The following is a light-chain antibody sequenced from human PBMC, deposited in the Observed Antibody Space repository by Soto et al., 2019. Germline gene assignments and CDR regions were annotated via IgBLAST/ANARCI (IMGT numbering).Light chain of an antibody. Sequence: QSVLTQPPSVSGSPGQRVTISCVGSSSNVGTNTVNWYQQLSGTAPTLLIYTNNQRPSGVPDRFSGSKSGTSASLAISGLQSEDELDYYCAAWDDTLNIYVFGTGTKVTVL. J-gene: IGLJ1*01. CDR1: SSNVGTNT. CDR3: AAWDDTLNIYV. CDR2: TNN. V-gene: IGLV1-44*01.